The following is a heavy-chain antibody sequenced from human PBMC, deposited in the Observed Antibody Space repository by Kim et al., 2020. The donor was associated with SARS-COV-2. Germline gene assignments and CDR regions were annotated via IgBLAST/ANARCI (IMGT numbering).Heavy chain of an antibody. D-gene: IGHD3-22*01. Sequence: SLKSRVTISVDTSKNQFYLKLSSVSAADTAVYYCARASYDSSGYSRGFDYWGQGTLVTVSS. CDR3: ARASYDSSGYSRGFDY. V-gene: IGHV4-31*02. J-gene: IGHJ4*02.